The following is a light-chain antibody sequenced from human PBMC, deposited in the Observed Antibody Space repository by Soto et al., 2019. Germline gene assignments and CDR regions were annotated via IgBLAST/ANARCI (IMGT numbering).Light chain of an antibody. Sequence: EIVLTQSPGTLSLSPGEMATFSCGDSQSVTSNYLAWYQQKPGQAPRLIIYAVSDRATGIPDRFSGSGSGTDFTLTISRLEPEDFAVYYCQQYVGSSRTFGQGTKVDIK. J-gene: IGKJ1*01. CDR1: QSVTSNY. CDR3: QQYVGSSRT. CDR2: AVS. V-gene: IGKV3-20*01.